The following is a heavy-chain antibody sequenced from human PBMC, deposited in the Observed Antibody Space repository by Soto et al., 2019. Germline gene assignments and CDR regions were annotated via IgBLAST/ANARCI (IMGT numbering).Heavy chain of an antibody. CDR1: GYPFPSFE. CDR2: ISNAGSGSI. Sequence: QVHLVQSGAEVKKPGASVKVSCKTSGYPFPSFEIYWIRQAPGQRPEWMGGISNAGSGSIKYSQRFQDRLTISGDKRATTVYMTLSSLTSEDTAIYYCARESDHYQDFFQNWGQGSLVTVSA. CDR3: ARESDHYQDFFQN. V-gene: IGHV1-3*01. D-gene: IGHD3-22*01. J-gene: IGHJ4*02.